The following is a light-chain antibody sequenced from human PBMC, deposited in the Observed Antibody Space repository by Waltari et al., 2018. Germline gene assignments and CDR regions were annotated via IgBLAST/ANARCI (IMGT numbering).Light chain of an antibody. CDR3: QQRSNWPRA. V-gene: IGKV3-11*01. Sequence: EIVLTQSPDTLSLSLGERATLSCRATQSLRSYLAWYQQKPGQAPRLLIYDASNRATGIPARFSGSGSGTDFTLTISSLEPEDFAVYYCQQRSNWPRAFGQGTRVEIK. CDR1: QSLRSY. CDR2: DAS. J-gene: IGKJ1*01.